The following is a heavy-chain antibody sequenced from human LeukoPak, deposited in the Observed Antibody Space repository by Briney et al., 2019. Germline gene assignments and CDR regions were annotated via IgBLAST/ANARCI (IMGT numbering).Heavy chain of an antibody. V-gene: IGHV3-30*02. J-gene: IGHJ4*02. CDR3: AKEPYSSSGFDY. Sequence: PGGSLRLSCAASGFTFSSYSMSWVRQAPGKGLEWVAFIRYDGSNKYYADSVKGRFTISRDNSKNTLYLQMNSLRAEDTAVYYCAKEPYSSSGFDYWGQGTLVTVSS. D-gene: IGHD6-6*01. CDR2: IRYDGSNK. CDR1: GFTFSSYS.